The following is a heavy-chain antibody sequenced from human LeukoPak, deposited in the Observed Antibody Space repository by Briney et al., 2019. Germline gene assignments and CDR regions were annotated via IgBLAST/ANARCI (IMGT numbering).Heavy chain of an antibody. CDR3: ARLGYCSCVSSPNYDY. CDR2: TSGSGGST. J-gene: IGHJ4*02. CDR1: GFTLCIIT. D-gene: IGHD2-15*01. Sequence: GGSLRRSSAASGFTLCIITTTCVRQAPGKGLEWVSTTSGSGGSTFSADSVKGRFTISRDNYKNTLYLQMNSLRAEDTAVYYCARLGYCSCVSSPNYDYWGQGTLVTVSS. V-gene: IGHV3-23*01.